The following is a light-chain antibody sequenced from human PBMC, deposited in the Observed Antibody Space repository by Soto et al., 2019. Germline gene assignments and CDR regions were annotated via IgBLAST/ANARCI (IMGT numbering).Light chain of an antibody. CDR3: GSITRSSTSV. J-gene: IGLJ1*01. Sequence: SALGQPASVSGSPGQSITISCTGTSSDVGGFEYVSWYQHQPGEAPKLIIYDVTKRPSGVSNRFSGSKSGNTASLTISGIQAEDEGDYYCGSITRSSTSVFGTGTKVTVL. CDR2: DVT. CDR1: SSDVGGFEY. V-gene: IGLV2-14*01.